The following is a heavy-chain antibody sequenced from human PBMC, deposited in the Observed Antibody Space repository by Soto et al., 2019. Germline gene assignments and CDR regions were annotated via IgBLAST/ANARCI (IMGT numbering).Heavy chain of an antibody. J-gene: IGHJ6*04. D-gene: IGHD4-17*01. CDR2: IRAGRST. Sequence: EVQVLESGGDLVQPGGSLRLSCAASGFTFSNYAMNWVRQAPGKGPEWVSGIRAGRSTYYADSVKGRFTISRDNSKSTLFLQMDSLRAEDTALYYCTKVRGDPVWGKGTTVTVSS. V-gene: IGHV3-23*01. CDR3: TKVRGDPV. CDR1: GFTFSNYA.